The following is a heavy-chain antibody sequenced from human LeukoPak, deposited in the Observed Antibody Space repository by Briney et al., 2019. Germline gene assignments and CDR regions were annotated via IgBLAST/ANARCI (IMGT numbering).Heavy chain of an antibody. J-gene: IGHJ4*02. CDR3: ARDDAGYSSGWYWVY. V-gene: IGHV3-48*04. D-gene: IGHD6-19*01. CDR2: ISSSGSII. CDR1: GFTFSSHW. Sequence: GGSLRLSCAASGFTFSSHWMNWVRQAPGKGLEWVSYISSSGSIIYYADSVKGRSTISRDNAKNSLYLQMNSLRAEDTAVYYCARDDAGYSSGWYWVYWGQGTLVTVSS.